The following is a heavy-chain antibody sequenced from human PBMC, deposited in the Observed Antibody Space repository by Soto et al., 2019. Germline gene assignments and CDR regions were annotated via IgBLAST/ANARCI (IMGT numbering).Heavy chain of an antibody. Sequence: SETLSLTCAVSSGSISSSNWWSWVRQPPGKGLEWIGEIYHSGSTNYNPSLKSRVTISVDKSKNQFSLKLSSVTAADTAVYYCARCSSSWYRNSYYFDYWGQGTLVTVSS. V-gene: IGHV4-4*02. CDR2: IYHSGST. CDR3: ARCSSSWYRNSYYFDY. D-gene: IGHD6-13*01. J-gene: IGHJ4*02. CDR1: SGSISSSNW.